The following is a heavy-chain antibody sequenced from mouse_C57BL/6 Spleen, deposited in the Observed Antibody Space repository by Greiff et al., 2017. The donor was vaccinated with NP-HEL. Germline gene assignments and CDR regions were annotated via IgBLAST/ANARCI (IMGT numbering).Heavy chain of an antibody. CDR3: ARAGDYDGGYAMDY. CDR2: INPNYGTT. V-gene: IGHV1-39*01. Sequence: EVQLQQSGPELVKPGASVKISCKASGYSFTDYNMNWVKQSNGKSLEWIGVINPNYGTTSYNHKFNGKATLTVDQSSSTAYMQLNSLTSEDSAVYYCARAGDYDGGYAMDYWGQGTSVTVSS. CDR1: GYSFTDYN. J-gene: IGHJ4*01. D-gene: IGHD2-4*01.